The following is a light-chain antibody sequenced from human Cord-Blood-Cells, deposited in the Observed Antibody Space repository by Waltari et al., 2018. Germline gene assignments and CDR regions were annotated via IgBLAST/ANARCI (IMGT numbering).Light chain of an antibody. CDR1: QSVSSSY. CDR2: GAS. CDR3: QQYGSSLIT. J-gene: IGKJ5*01. Sequence: EIVLTQSQGTLPLSHGERATLSCRASQSVSSSYLAWYQQKPGQAPRLLIYGASSRATGIPARFSGSGSGTDFTLTISRLEPEDFAVYYCQQYGSSLITFGQGTRLEIK. V-gene: IGKV3-20*01.